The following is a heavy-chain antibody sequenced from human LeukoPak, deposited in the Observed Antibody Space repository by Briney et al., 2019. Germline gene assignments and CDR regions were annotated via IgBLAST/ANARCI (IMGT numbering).Heavy chain of an antibody. Sequence: SETLSLTCAVYGGSISGYYWSWIRQPPGKGLEWIGEINHSGSTNYNPSLKSRVTISVDTSKNQFSLKLSSVTAADTAVYYCARAKQLVRLDYWGQGTLVTVSS. J-gene: IGHJ4*02. V-gene: IGHV4-34*01. CDR3: ARAKQLVRLDY. CDR1: GGSISGYY. CDR2: INHSGST. D-gene: IGHD6-6*01.